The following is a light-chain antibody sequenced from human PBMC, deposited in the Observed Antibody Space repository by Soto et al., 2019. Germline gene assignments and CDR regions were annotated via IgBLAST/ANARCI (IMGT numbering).Light chain of an antibody. J-gene: IGLJ2*01. V-gene: IGLV1-47*01. CDR1: SSNIGSNY. Sequence: QSVLTQPPSASGTPGQRVTISCSGSSSNIGSNYVFWYQQFPGTAPKLLIYRNNQRPSGVPDRFSGSKFGTSASLAISGLRSEDEADYYCAVWDDSLSGRVFGGGTKLTVL. CDR2: RNN. CDR3: AVWDDSLSGRV.